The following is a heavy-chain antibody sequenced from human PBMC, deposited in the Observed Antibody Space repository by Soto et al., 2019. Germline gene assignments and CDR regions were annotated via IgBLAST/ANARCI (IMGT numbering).Heavy chain of an antibody. J-gene: IGHJ4*02. CDR1: GFTFSDYA. Sequence: QVRLEESGGRVVQPGTSLRLSCAASGFTFSDYAMHWIRQAPGKGLEWVAVISYEGSEIYYSDSVKGRFTISRDNTMNTVYLHMSSVRRDDKAVYYCARTYYDFWSGFSDWGQGALVTVSS. V-gene: IGHV3-30*04. D-gene: IGHD3-3*01. CDR3: ARTYYDFWSGFSD. CDR2: ISYEGSEI.